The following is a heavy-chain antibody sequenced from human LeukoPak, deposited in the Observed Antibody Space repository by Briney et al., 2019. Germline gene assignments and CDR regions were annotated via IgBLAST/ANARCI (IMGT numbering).Heavy chain of an antibody. CDR2: IYTSGSTNYYSSGST. V-gene: IGHV4-4*07. CDR1: GGSISSYY. J-gene: IGHJ3*02. Sequence: SETLSLTCTVSGGSISSYYWSWIWQPAGKGLEWIGRIYTSGSTNYYSSGSTNYNPSLKSRVTMSVDTSKNECSLKLSSVTAADTAVYYCARDPSPYGDYQNDAVDIWGQGTMVTVSS. CDR3: ARDPSPYGDYQNDAVDI. D-gene: IGHD4-17*01.